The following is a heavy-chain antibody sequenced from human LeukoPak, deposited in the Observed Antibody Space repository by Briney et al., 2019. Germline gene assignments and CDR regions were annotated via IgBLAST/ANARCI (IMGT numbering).Heavy chain of an antibody. CDR1: GFTFSDFY. D-gene: IGHD1-26*01. Sequence: GGSLRLSCAASGFTFSDFYMSWVRQAPGKGLEWISYNGKNGNLVDYADSVKGRFTVSRDNTKNLMFLQMNSLRAEDTAVYYCATDTNLVDLIQGDGHEDENFDRWGQGTMVTVSS. J-gene: IGHJ3*02. V-gene: IGHV3-11*01. CDR2: NGKNGNLV. CDR3: ATDTNLVDLIQGDGHEDENFDR.